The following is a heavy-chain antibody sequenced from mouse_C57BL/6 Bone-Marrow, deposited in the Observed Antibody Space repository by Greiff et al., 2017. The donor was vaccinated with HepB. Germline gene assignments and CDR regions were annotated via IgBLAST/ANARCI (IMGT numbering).Heavy chain of an antibody. CDR1: GFTFSDYY. D-gene: IGHD2-5*01. Sequence: EVKLVESGGGLVHPGGSLKLSCAASGFTFSDYYMYWVRQTPEKRLEWVAYISNGGGSTYYPDTVKGRFTISRDNAKNTLYLQMSHLKSEDTAMYYCARGGPTIVTTWYFDVWGTGTTVTVSS. V-gene: IGHV5-12*01. J-gene: IGHJ1*03. CDR2: ISNGGGST. CDR3: ARGGPTIVTTWYFDV.